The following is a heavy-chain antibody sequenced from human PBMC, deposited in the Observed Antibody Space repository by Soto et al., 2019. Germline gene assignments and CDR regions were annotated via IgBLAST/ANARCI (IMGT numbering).Heavy chain of an antibody. CDR2: IIPIFGTA. CDR1: GGTFSSYA. D-gene: IGHD2-15*01. J-gene: IGHJ6*02. Sequence: GPSVKVSCKASGGTFSSYAISWVRQAPGQGLEWMGGIIPIFGTANYAQKFQGRVTITADESTSTAYMELSSLRSEDTAVYYCARRYCSGGSCYSYYYYYGMDVWGQGTTVTVSS. CDR3: ARRYCSGGSCYSYYYYYGMDV. V-gene: IGHV1-69*13.